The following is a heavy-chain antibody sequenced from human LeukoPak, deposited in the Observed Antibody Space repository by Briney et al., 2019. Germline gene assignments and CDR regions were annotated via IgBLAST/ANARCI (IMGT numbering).Heavy chain of an antibody. CDR1: GFTFRNYA. CDR3: ARDFWATNYYYGMDV. D-gene: IGHD3-3*01. V-gene: IGHV3-23*01. J-gene: IGHJ6*02. Sequence: GGSLRLSCAASGFTFRNYAMAWVRQAPGKGLECVSAISGSGDSVRHEDSVKGRFTISRDNSKNTLYLQMDNLRAEDTALYYCARDFWATNYYYGMDVWGQGTTVTVS. CDR2: ISGSGDSV.